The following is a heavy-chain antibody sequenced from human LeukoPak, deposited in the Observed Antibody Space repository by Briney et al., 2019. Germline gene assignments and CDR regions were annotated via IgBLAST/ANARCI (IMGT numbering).Heavy chain of an antibody. V-gene: IGHV1-18*01. CDR3: ARAVEMATTSDY. CDR2: ISAYNGNT. J-gene: IGHJ4*02. Sequence: ASVKVSCKASGYTFTSYGISWVRQAPGQGLEWMGWISAYNGNTNYAQKLQGRVTMTTDTSTSTAHMELRSLRSDDTAVYYCARAVEMATTSDYWGQGTLVTVSS. CDR1: GYTFTSYG. D-gene: IGHD5-24*01.